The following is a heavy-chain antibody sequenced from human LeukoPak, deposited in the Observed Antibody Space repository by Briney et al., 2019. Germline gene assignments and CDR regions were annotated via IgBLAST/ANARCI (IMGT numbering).Heavy chain of an antibody. D-gene: IGHD2-21*02. V-gene: IGHV4-59*01. CDR3: AGAYCGGDCPFDY. J-gene: IGHJ4*02. Sequence: PSETLSLTCTVSGGSISSYYWSWIRQPPGKGLEWIGYIYYSGSTNYNPSLKSRVTISVDTSKNQFSLKLSSVTAADTAVYYCAGAYCGGDCPFDYWGQGTLVTVSS. CDR2: IYYSGST. CDR1: GGSISSYY.